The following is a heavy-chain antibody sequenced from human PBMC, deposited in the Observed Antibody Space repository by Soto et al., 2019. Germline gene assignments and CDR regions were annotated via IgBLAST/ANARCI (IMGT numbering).Heavy chain of an antibody. CDR1: GFTFSSYA. Sequence: PGGSLRLSCAASGFTFSSYAMSWVRQAPGKGLEWVSAISGSGGSTYYADSVKGRFTISRDNSKNTLYLQMNSLRAEDTAVYYCAKDPGGHFADHEYFQHWGQGTLVTVSS. CDR3: AKDPGGHFADHEYFQH. CDR2: ISGSGGST. V-gene: IGHV3-23*01. J-gene: IGHJ1*01. D-gene: IGHD3-3*02.